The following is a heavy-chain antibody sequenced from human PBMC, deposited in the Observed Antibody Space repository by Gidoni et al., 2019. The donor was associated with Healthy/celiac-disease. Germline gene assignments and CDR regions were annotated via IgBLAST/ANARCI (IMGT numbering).Heavy chain of an antibody. CDR1: GFTFSSYA. CDR2: ISYDGSNK. J-gene: IGHJ3*02. V-gene: IGHV3-30*04. CDR3: ARSPRDYYYDSSGYYYGAFDI. D-gene: IGHD3-22*01. Sequence: QVQLVESGGGVVQPGRSLRLSCAASGFTFSSYAMPWVRQAPGKGLEWVAVISYDGSNKYYADSVKGRFTISRDNSKNTLYLQMNSLRAEDTAVYYCARSPRDYYYDSSGYYYGAFDIWGQGTMVTVSS.